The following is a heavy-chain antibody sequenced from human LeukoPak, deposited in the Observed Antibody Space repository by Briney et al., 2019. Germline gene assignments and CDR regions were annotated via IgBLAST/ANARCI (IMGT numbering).Heavy chain of an antibody. CDR2: ISSSSSYK. D-gene: IGHD2-2*01. CDR3: ARERLVVVGDSYYYYGMDV. V-gene: IGHV3-21*01. CDR1: GFTFSNYK. Sequence: TGGSLRLSCSASGFTFSNYKMNWVRQAPGKGLEWVSSISSSSSYKYYADSVKGRFTISRDNAKNSLFLQMNSLRAEDTAVYYCARERLVVVGDSYYYYGMDVWGQGTTVTVSS. J-gene: IGHJ6*02.